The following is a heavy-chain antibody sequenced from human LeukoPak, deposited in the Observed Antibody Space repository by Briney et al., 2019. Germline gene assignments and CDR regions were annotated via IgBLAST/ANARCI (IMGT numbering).Heavy chain of an antibody. V-gene: IGHV3-69-1*01. CDR3: ARGGAMINYGSDC. J-gene: IGHJ4*02. D-gene: IGHD3-10*01. Sequence: GGSLRLSCAASGFTFSDYAMTWVHQAPGKGLEWVSTINSGGAINYADSVKGRFTISRDNAKNTLYLQMNSLRVEDTAVYYCARGGAMINYGSDCWGQGTLVTVSS. CDR2: INSGGAI. CDR1: GFTFSDYA.